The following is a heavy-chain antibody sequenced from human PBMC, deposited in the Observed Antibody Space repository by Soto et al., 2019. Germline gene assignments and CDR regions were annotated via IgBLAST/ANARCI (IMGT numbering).Heavy chain of an antibody. CDR3: AKEYDFWSGYYPSWYYGMDV. CDR1: GFTFSSYG. CDR2: ISYDGSNK. V-gene: IGHV3-30*18. Sequence: LSLSCAASGFTFSSYGMHWVRQAPGKGLEWVAVISYDGSNKYYADPVKGRFTISRDNSKNTLYLQMNSLRAEDTAVYYCAKEYDFWSGYYPSWYYGMDVWGQGTTVTVSS. D-gene: IGHD3-3*01. J-gene: IGHJ6*02.